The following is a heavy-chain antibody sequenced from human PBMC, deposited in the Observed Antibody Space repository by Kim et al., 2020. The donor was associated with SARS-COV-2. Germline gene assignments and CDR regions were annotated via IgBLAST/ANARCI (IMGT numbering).Heavy chain of an antibody. CDR1: GFTFSSYG. CDR3: AKGSGGSIAARPGY. J-gene: IGHJ4*02. CDR2: ISYDGSNK. Sequence: GGSLRLSCAASGFTFSSYGMHWVRQAPGKGLEWVAVISYDGSNKYYADSVKGRFTISRDNSKNTLYLQMNSLRAEDTAVYYCAKGSGGSIAARPGYWGQGTLVTVSS. V-gene: IGHV3-30*18. D-gene: IGHD6-6*01.